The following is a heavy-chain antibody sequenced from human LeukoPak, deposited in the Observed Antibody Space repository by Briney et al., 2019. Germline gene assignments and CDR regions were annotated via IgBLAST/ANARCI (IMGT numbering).Heavy chain of an antibody. CDR1: GFTFSSYA. J-gene: IGHJ4*02. CDR2: ISGSGGST. Sequence: GGSLRLSCAASGFTFSSYAMSWVRQAPGKGLEWVSAISGSGGSTYYADSVKGRFTISRDNSKNTLYLQMNSLRAEDTAVYYCAKAGWITIFGVVSHFDYWGQGTLVTVSS. D-gene: IGHD3-3*01. V-gene: IGHV3-23*01. CDR3: AKAGWITIFGVVSHFDY.